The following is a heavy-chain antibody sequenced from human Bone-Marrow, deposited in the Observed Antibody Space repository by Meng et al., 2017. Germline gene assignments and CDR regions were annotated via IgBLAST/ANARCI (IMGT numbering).Heavy chain of an antibody. CDR3: TKCECIWFGELSYFDY. Sequence: GGSLRLSCAASGFTFSSYAMSWVRQAPGKGLESVSAISSSGGSTYYADSVKGRFTISRDNSKNTLYLQMYSLRAEDTAVYYCTKCECIWFGELSYFDYWGQGTLVTVSS. J-gene: IGHJ4*02. D-gene: IGHD3-10*01. CDR2: ISSSGGST. V-gene: IGHV3-23*01. CDR1: GFTFSSYA.